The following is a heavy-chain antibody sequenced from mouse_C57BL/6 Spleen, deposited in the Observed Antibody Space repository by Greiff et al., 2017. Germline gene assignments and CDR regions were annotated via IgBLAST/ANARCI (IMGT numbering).Heavy chain of an antibody. CDR2: ISYDGSN. V-gene: IGHV3-6*01. J-gene: IGHJ3*01. Sequence: VQLKESGPGLVKPSQSLSLTCSVTGYSITSGYYWNWIRQFPGNKLEWMGYISYDGSNNSNPSLKNRISITRDTSKNQVFLKLNSVTTEDTATYYCARGAPYDPFAYWGQGTLVTVSA. CDR3: ARGAPYDPFAY. CDR1: GYSITSGYY. D-gene: IGHD2-3*01.